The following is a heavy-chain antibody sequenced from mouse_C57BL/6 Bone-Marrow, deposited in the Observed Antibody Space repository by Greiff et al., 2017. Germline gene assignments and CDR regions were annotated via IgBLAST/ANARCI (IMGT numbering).Heavy chain of an antibody. CDR1: GFTFSSYA. D-gene: IGHD1-1*01. CDR2: ISSGGDYI. Sequence: EVKLMESGEGLVKPGGSLKLSCAASGFTFSSYAMSWVRQTPEKRLEWVAYISSGGDYIYYADTVKGRFTISRDNARNTLYLQMSSLKSEDTDMYYCTREAVTTVVAYYFDYWGQGTTLTVSS. CDR3: TREAVTTVVAYYFDY. V-gene: IGHV5-9-1*02. J-gene: IGHJ2*01.